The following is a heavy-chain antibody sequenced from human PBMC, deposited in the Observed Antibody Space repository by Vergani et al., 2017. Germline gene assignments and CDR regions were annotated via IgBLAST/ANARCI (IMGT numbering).Heavy chain of an antibody. J-gene: IGHJ5*02. CDR3: ARDAGGSLHGVYNWFDP. D-gene: IGHD1-26*01. CDR2: IIPIFGTA. Sequence: QVQLVQSGAEVKKPGSSVKVSCKASGGTFSSYAISWVRQAPGQGLEWMGRIIPIFGTANYAQKFQGRVTITADESTSTAYMELSSLRSEDTAVYYCARDAGGSLHGVYNWFDPWGQGTLVTVSS. CDR1: GGTFSSYA. V-gene: IGHV1-69*18.